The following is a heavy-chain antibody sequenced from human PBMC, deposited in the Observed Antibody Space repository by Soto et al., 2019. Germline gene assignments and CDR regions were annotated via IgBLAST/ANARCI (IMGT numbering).Heavy chain of an antibody. D-gene: IGHD2-8*01. Sequence: SDTLSLTCPDSGTSISSYYWSWIRQPPGKGLEWIANIHYSGTTNYNPSLASRVTLPVDTSKNQFSLKMTSVTAADRAMYFCARYNSYAIDYWGRGTLVNVSA. CDR1: GTSISSYY. CDR2: IHYSGTT. CDR3: ARYNSYAIDY. J-gene: IGHJ4*02. V-gene: IGHV4-59*01.